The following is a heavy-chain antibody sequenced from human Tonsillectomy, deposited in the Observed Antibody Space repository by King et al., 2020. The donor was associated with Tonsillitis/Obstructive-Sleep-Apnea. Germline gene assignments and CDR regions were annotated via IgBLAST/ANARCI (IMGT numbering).Heavy chain of an antibody. Sequence: VQLVESGGGLVQPGGSLRLSCSASGFTFSTYAIHWVRQAPGKGLEYVSAISNNGGSTYYADSGKGRFTISRRNFKKTCYLQMSSLRAEDTAVYYCVKDRFCSGGSCYSGGADYWGQGTLVTVSS. J-gene: IGHJ4*02. V-gene: IGHV3-64D*06. CDR3: VKDRFCSGGSCYSGGADY. CDR2: ISNNGGST. CDR1: GFTFSTYA. D-gene: IGHD2-15*01.